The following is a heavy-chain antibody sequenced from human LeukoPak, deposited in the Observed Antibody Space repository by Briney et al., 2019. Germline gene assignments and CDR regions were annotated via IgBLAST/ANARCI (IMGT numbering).Heavy chain of an antibody. Sequence: SETLSLTCAVYGGSFSGYYWSWIRQPPGKGLEWIGEINHSGSTNYNPSLKSRVTISVDTSKNQFSLKLSSVTAADTAVYYCARETRPSSGYPPAYFDYWGQGTLVTVSS. CDR1: GGSFSGYY. CDR2: INHSGST. V-gene: IGHV4-34*01. D-gene: IGHD3-22*01. J-gene: IGHJ4*02. CDR3: ARETRPSSGYPPAYFDY.